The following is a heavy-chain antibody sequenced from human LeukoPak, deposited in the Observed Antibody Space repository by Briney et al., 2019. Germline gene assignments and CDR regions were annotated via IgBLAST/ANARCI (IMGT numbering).Heavy chain of an antibody. J-gene: IGHJ4*02. Sequence: ASVKVSCKASGYTFTSYYMHWVRQAPGQGLEWMGIINPSSGNTSYAQKLQGRVTMTTDTSTSTAYMELRSLRSDDTAVYYCARGIAAAGSFDYWGQGTLVTVSS. D-gene: IGHD6-13*01. CDR2: INPSSGNT. V-gene: IGHV1-46*01. CDR1: GYTFTSYY. CDR3: ARGIAAAGSFDY.